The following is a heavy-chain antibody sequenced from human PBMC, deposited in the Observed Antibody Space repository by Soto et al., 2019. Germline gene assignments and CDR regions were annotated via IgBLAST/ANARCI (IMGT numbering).Heavy chain of an antibody. J-gene: IGHJ4*02. CDR3: ARERGPGSSWYFGRPAEYYFDY. Sequence: SETLSLTCTVSGGSVSSGNYYWSWIRQPPGKGLEWIGYIYYSGSTNYNPSLKSRVTISVDTSKNQFSLKLSSVTAADTAVYYCARERGPGSSWYFGRPAEYYFDYWGQGTLVTVSS. D-gene: IGHD6-13*01. V-gene: IGHV4-61*01. CDR1: GGSVSSGNYY. CDR2: IYYSGST.